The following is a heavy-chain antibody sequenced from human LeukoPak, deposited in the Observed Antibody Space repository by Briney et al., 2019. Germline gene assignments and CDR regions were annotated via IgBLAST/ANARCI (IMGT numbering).Heavy chain of an antibody. D-gene: IGHD4-23*01. V-gene: IGHV5-10-1*01. CDR2: IDASGSYT. CDR3: ARDQSGGSTFWYFDL. CDR1: AYNFANYW. Sequence: GESLKICCKGSAYNFANYWISWVRQMRGKGLEWVGRIDASGSYTDYSPFFQGHVTLSVDKSNNTAYLQCSGLKASDTATYYCARDQSGGSTFWYFDLWGRGTLVTVSS. J-gene: IGHJ2*01.